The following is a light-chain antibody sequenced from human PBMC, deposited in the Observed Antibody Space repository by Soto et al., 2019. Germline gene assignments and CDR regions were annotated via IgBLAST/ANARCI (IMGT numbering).Light chain of an antibody. CDR1: SSNIGAGYD. J-gene: IGLJ2*01. Sequence: QSVLTQPPSVSGAPGQRLTISCTGSSSNIGAGYDVHWYQQLPGTAPKLLIYGNSNRPSGVPDRFSGSKSGTSASLAITGLQAEDEADYYCQLYDSSLSRVFFGGPKLTVL. V-gene: IGLV1-40*01. CDR2: GNS. CDR3: QLYDSSLSRV.